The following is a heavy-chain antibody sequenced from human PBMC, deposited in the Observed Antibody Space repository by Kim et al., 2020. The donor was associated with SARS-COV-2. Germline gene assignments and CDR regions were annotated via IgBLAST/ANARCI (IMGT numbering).Heavy chain of an antibody. V-gene: IGHV4-34*01. Sequence: SETLSLTCAVYGGSFSGYYWSWIRQPPGKGLEWIGEINHSGSTNYNPSLKSRVTISVDTSKNLFSLKLSSVTAADTAVYYCARRRAAAFKNWGQGTLVTVSS. CDR2: INHSGST. D-gene: IGHD6-13*01. J-gene: IGHJ4*02. CDR1: GGSFSGYY. CDR3: ARRRAAAFKN.